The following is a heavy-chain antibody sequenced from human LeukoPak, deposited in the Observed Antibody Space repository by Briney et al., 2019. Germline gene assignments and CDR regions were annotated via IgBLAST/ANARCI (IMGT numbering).Heavy chain of an antibody. J-gene: IGHJ6*03. Sequence: ASVKVSCKTSGYTFTSYDINWVRQATGRGLEWMGWMNPNNENTGYAQKFQGRVTITRNTSISTAYMELSRLRSEDTAVYYCARVPYQLLCSYYYYMDVWGKGTTVTVSS. V-gene: IGHV1-8*03. CDR2: MNPNNENT. CDR1: GYTFTSYD. D-gene: IGHD2-2*01. CDR3: ARVPYQLLCSYYYYMDV.